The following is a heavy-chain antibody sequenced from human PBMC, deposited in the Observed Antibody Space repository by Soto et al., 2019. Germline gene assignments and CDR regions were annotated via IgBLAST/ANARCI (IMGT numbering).Heavy chain of an antibody. Sequence: ASVKVSCKASGYTFTSYGISWVRQAPGQGLEWMGWISAYNGKTNYAQKIQGRVTMTTDTSTSTAYMELRSLRSDDTAVYYCARDIVVVPAAMLSYYYYGMDVWGQGTTVTVSS. CDR1: GYTFTSYG. CDR3: ARDIVVVPAAMLSYYYYGMDV. CDR2: ISAYNGKT. V-gene: IGHV1-18*01. D-gene: IGHD2-2*01. J-gene: IGHJ6*02.